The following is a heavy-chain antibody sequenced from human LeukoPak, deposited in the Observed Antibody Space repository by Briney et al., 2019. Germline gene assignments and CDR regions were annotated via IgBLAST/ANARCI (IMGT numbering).Heavy chain of an antibody. D-gene: IGHD3-22*01. J-gene: IGHJ6*02. CDR3: ARWHDSSGYYYYYYGMDV. CDR2: IIPIFGTA. Sequence: ASVKVSCKASGGTFSSYAISWVRQAPGQGLEWMGGIIPIFGTANYAQKFQGRVTITADESTSTAYMELSSLRSEDAAVCYCARWHDSSGYYYYYYGMDVWGQGTTVTVSS. V-gene: IGHV1-69*01. CDR1: GGTFSSYA.